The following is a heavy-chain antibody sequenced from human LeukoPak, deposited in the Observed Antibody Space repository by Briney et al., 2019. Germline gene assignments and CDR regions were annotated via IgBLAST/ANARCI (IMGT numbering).Heavy chain of an antibody. CDR3: ARDVPVAPRPYYYYGMDV. Sequence: PSETLSLTCTVSGGSISSGDYSWSWIRQPPGKGLEWIGYIYYSGSTHYNPSLKSRVTISVDTSKNQFSLKLSSVTAADTAVYYCARDVPVAPRPYYYYGMDVWGQGTTVTVSS. CDR1: GGSISSGDYS. V-gene: IGHV4-30-4*01. J-gene: IGHJ6*02. D-gene: IGHD6-6*01. CDR2: IYYSGST.